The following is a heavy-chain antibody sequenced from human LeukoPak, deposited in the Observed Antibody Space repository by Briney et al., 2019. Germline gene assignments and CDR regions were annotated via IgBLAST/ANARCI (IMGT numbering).Heavy chain of an antibody. D-gene: IGHD3-22*01. CDR2: INPNSDGT. J-gene: IGHJ4*02. V-gene: IGHV1-2*02. CDR3: ARGYHNYDPYYFDY. CDR1: GYTFTCYY. Sequence: ASVKVSCKATGYTFTCYYMHWVRPAPGQGLEWMGGINPNSDGTKDARKFQGRVTMTRETSISTAYVELRRLRSVDRAMYYCARGYHNYDPYYFDYWGQGTLVTVSS.